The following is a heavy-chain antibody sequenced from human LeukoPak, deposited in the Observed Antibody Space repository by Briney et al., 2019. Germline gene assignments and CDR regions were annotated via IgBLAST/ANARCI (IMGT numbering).Heavy chain of an antibody. J-gene: IGHJ6*02. CDR1: GYTFTSYH. V-gene: IGHV1-46*01. Sequence: ASVKVTCKASGYTFTSYHMHWVRQAPGQGLEWMGMINPSGGTTSYAQKFQGRVTMTRDTSTSTVYMELSSLRSEDTAVYYCANEVGDSGSSYGMDVWGQGTTVTVSS. CDR3: ANEVGDSGSSYGMDV. D-gene: IGHD1-26*01. CDR2: INPSGGTT.